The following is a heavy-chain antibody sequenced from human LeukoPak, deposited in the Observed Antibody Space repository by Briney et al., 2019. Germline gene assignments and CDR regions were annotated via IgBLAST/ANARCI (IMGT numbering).Heavy chain of an antibody. CDR3: AKDRLFGSGLNGPHYYYGMDV. CDR1: GFTFSSYA. J-gene: IGHJ6*02. V-gene: IGHV3-7*01. CDR2: INQEGSEK. Sequence: PGGSLRLSCAASGFTFSSYAMSWVRQAPGKGLEWVANINQEGSEKNYVDSVKGRFTISRDNAKNLLYLQMNILRAEDTAVYYCAKDRLFGSGLNGPHYYYGMDVWGQGTTVTVSS. D-gene: IGHD1-26*01.